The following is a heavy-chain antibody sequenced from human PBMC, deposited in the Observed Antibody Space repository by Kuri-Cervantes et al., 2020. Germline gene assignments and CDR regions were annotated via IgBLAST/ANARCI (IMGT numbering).Heavy chain of an antibody. Sequence: GESLKISCAASGFTFSSYAMHWVRQAPGKGLEWVSYISSSSSTIYYADSVKGRFTISRDNAKNSLYLQMNSLRDEDTAVYYCARDFSGLDYWGQGTLVTVSS. CDR1: GFTFSSYA. CDR2: ISSSSSTI. CDR3: ARDFSGLDY. J-gene: IGHJ4*02. D-gene: IGHD1-26*01. V-gene: IGHV3-48*02.